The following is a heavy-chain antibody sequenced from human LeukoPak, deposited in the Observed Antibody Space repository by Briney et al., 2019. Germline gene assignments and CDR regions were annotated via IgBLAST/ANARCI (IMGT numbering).Heavy chain of an antibody. V-gene: IGHV1-46*01. D-gene: IGHD6-13*01. CDR2: INPSGGST. Sequence: GSSVKVSCKASGGTFSSYAISWVRQAPGQGLEWMGIINPSGGSTSYAQKFQGRVTMTRDTSTSTVYMELSSLRSEDTAVYYCARVGYGKHRVHSSSKERFDYWGQGTLVTVSS. CDR3: ARVGYGKHRVHSSSKERFDY. J-gene: IGHJ4*02. CDR1: GGTFSSYA.